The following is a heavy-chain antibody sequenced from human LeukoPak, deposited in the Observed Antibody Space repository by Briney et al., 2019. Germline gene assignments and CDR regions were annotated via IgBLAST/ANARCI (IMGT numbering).Heavy chain of an antibody. CDR1: GSTFIRYG. CDR3: ARDQGNGYLGDY. CDR2: ISAYNGDT. Sequence: AFVTVSCKASGSTFIRYGFSWVRQAPGQGLEWMGWISAYNGDTNYAQKVQGRVTMTTDTSTNTAYMELRSLRSDDTAVYYCARDQGNGYLGDYWGQGTLVTVA. J-gene: IGHJ4*02. D-gene: IGHD3-22*01. V-gene: IGHV1-18*01.